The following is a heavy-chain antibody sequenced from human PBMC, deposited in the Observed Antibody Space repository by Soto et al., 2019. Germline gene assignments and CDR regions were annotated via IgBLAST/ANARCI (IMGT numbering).Heavy chain of an antibody. D-gene: IGHD6-19*01. J-gene: IGHJ6*02. CDR2: ISGSGGST. CDR1: GFTFSSYA. CDR3: ARDQEGERAVAGKPNEYYYYGMDV. V-gene: IGHV3-23*01. Sequence: EVQLLESGGGLVQPGGSLRLSCAASGFTFSSYAMSWVRQAPGKGLEWVSAISGSGGSTYYADSVKGRFTISRDNSKNTLYLQMNSLRAEDTAVYYCARDQEGERAVAGKPNEYYYYGMDVWGQGTTVTVSS.